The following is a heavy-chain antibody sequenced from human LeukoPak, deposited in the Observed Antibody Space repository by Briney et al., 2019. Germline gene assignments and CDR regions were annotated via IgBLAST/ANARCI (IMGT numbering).Heavy chain of an antibody. CDR2: INPSSGGT. D-gene: IGHD2-2*01. J-gene: IGHJ6*02. CDR3: ATSAFIVVVPAAVGDYYYGMDV. Sequence: ASVKVSCKASGYTFTGYYMHWVRQAPGQGLEWMGWINPSSGGTNYAQKFQGRVTMTRDTSISTAYMELSRLRSDDTAVYYCATSAFIVVVPAAVGDYYYGMDVWGQGTTVTVSS. CDR1: GYTFTGYY. V-gene: IGHV1-2*02.